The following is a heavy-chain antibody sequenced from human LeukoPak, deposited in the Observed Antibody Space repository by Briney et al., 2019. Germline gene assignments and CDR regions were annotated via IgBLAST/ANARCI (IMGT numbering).Heavy chain of an antibody. D-gene: IGHD3-3*01. Sequence: GGSLRLSCAASGFTVSSNYMSWVRQAPGKGLEWVSSISSSSSYIYYADSVKGRFTISRDNAKNSLYLQMNSLRAEDTAVYYCARSFSLYFDIWGQGTMVTVSS. J-gene: IGHJ3*02. CDR2: ISSSSSYI. V-gene: IGHV3-21*01. CDR1: GFTVSSNY. CDR3: ARSFSLYFDI.